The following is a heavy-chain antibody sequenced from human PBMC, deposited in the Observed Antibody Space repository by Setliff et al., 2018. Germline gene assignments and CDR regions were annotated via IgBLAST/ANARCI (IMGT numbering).Heavy chain of an antibody. Sequence: SVKVSCKASGGTFSSYAISWVRQAPGQGLEWMGGIIPIFGTANYAQNFQGRVTMTTDPSTTTMELRGLKFDDAAVYYCARGGIYTEGYYYYMDVWGKGTTVTVSS. CDR1: GGTFSSYA. CDR3: ARGGIYTEGYYYYMDV. J-gene: IGHJ6*03. D-gene: IGHD1-26*01. CDR2: IIPIFGTA. V-gene: IGHV1-69*05.